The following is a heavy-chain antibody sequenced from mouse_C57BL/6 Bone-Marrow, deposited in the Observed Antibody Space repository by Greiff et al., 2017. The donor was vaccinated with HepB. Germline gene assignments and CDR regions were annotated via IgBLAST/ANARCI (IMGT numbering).Heavy chain of an antibody. J-gene: IGHJ2*01. CDR2: IDPANGNT. CDR1: GFNIKNTY. V-gene: IGHV14-3*01. Sequence: EVQLQQSVAELVRPGASVKLSCTASGFNIKNTYMHWVKQRPEQGLEWIGRIDPANGNTKYAPKFQGKATITADTSSNTAYLQLNSLTSEDTAIYYCARGGYYYGSSPYYFDYWGQGTTLTVSS. CDR3: ARGGYYYGSSPYYFDY. D-gene: IGHD1-1*01.